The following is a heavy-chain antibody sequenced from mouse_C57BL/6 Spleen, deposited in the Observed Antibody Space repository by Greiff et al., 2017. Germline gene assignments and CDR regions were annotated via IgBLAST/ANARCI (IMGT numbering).Heavy chain of an antibody. D-gene: IGHD1-1*01. CDR2: ILPGSGST. Sequence: QVQLQQSGAELMQPGASVKLSCKATGYPFTGYWIEWVKQRPGHGLEWLGEILPGSGSTNYNEKFKGKATFTADTSSNTAYMQLSSLTTEDSAIYYCARSIYYYGSSYGAMDYWGQGTSVTVSS. CDR1: GYPFTGYW. J-gene: IGHJ4*01. V-gene: IGHV1-9*01. CDR3: ARSIYYYGSSYGAMDY.